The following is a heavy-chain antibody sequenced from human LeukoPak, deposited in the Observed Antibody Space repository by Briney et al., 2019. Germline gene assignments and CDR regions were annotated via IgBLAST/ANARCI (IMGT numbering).Heavy chain of an antibody. Sequence: SETLSLTCTVSGGSISGSSYYWGWIRQPPGKGLEWIGSIYYSGSTYYNPSLKSRVTISVDTSKNQFSLKLNSVTATDTVVYYCARHYGPWGQGTLVTVSS. V-gene: IGHV4-39*01. J-gene: IGHJ4*02. CDR2: IYYSGST. CDR3: ARHYGP. D-gene: IGHD3-10*01. CDR1: GGSISGSSYY.